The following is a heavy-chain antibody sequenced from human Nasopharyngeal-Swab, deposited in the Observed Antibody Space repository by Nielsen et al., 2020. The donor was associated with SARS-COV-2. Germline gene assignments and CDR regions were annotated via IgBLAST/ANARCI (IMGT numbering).Heavy chain of an antibody. CDR2: ISAYNGNT. J-gene: IGHJ6*03. Sequence: SVKVSCTASGYTFTSYGISWVRQAPGQGLEWMGWISAYNGNTNYAQKLQGRVTMTTDTSTSTAYMELRSLRSDDTAVYYCARARSQVLRYFDWLESYYYYYMDVWGKGTTVTVSS. CDR3: ARARSQVLRYFDWLESYYYYYMDV. V-gene: IGHV1-18*04. CDR1: GYTFTSYG. D-gene: IGHD3-9*01.